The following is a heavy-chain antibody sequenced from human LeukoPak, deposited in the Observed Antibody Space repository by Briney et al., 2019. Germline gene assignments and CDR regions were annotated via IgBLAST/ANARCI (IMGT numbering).Heavy chain of an antibody. V-gene: IGHV7-4-1*02. J-gene: IGHJ4*02. CDR3: ARDHHIIKNYYGSGSLGY. D-gene: IGHD3-10*01. Sequence: GASVKVSCKASGYTFTSYDINWVRQATGQGLEWMGWINTNTGNPTYAQGFTGRFVFSSDTSVSTAYLQISSLKAEDTAVYYCARDHHIIKNYYGSGSLGYWGQGTLVTVSS. CDR2: INTNTGNP. CDR1: GYTFTSYD.